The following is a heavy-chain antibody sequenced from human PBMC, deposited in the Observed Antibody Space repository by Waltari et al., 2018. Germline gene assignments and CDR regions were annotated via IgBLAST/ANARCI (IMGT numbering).Heavy chain of an antibody. CDR3: ARAFLMGQLVPLVY. Sequence: QVQLVGSGGGGVQPGGSLRPSCAASGFTFVSYAMHWARQAPGKGLEWVAVISYDGSNKYYADSVKGRFTISRDNSKNTLYLQMNSLRAEDTAVYYCARAFLMGQLVPLVYWGQGTLVTVSS. J-gene: IGHJ4*02. CDR1: GFTFVSYA. D-gene: IGHD6-13*01. CDR2: ISYDGSNK. V-gene: IGHV3-30-3*01.